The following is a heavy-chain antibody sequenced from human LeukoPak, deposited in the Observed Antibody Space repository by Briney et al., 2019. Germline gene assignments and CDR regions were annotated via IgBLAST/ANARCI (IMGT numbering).Heavy chain of an antibody. CDR2: IYQSGST. J-gene: IGHJ3*02. Sequence: SETLSLTCDVSGGSISTIGYSWSWIRQPPGKGLEWIGYIYQSGSTSYNPSLQSRVTTSIDRSKNQFSLKLSSVTAADTAVYYCARDSYYDNSGEGAFDIWGQGTMVTVSA. D-gene: IGHD3-22*01. CDR3: ARDSYYDNSGEGAFDI. CDR1: GGSISTIGYS. V-gene: IGHV4-30-2*01.